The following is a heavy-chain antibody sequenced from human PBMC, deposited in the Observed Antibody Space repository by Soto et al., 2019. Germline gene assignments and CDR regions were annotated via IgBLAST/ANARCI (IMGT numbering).Heavy chain of an antibody. J-gene: IGHJ4*02. V-gene: IGHV4-59*01. Sequence: QVQLQESGPGLVKPSETLSLTCTVSGGSISSYYWSWIRQPPGKGLEWIGYIYYSGSTNYHPSRKSRVTISVDTSKNQFSLKLRSVTAADTAVYYCARRYGASFDYWGQGTLVTVSS. CDR2: IYYSGST. CDR1: GGSISSYY. D-gene: IGHD4-17*01. CDR3: ARRYGASFDY.